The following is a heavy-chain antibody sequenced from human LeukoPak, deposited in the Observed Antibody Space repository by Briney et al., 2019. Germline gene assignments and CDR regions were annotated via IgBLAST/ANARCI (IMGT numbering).Heavy chain of an antibody. V-gene: IGHV3-15*01. D-gene: IGHD3-10*01. CDR2: IKSKTDGGTT. J-gene: IGHJ4*02. CDR1: GFTFSNAW. CDR3: TTDITVLLWFGEYTNFDY. Sequence: PGGSLRLSCAASGFTFSNAWMSWVRQAPGKGLEWVGRIKSKTDGGTTDYAAPVKGRFIISRDDSKNTLYLQMNSLKTEDTAVYYCTTDITVLLWFGEYTNFDYWGQGTLVTVSS.